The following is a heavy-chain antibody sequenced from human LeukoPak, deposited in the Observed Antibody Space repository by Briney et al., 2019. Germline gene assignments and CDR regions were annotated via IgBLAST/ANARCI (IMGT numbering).Heavy chain of an antibody. CDR3: AELGITMIVGV. J-gene: IGHJ6*04. CDR2: VNSDGSST. D-gene: IGHD3-22*01. V-gene: IGHV3-74*01. CDR1: GFTFNSYW. Sequence: GRSLRLSRAVSGFTFNSYWMHWVPDAPGKGLVWGSRVNSDGSSTTYAHSVKGRFTISTDNAKNTLYLQLNSLRAEDTAVYYCAELGITMIVGVWGKGTTVTVSS.